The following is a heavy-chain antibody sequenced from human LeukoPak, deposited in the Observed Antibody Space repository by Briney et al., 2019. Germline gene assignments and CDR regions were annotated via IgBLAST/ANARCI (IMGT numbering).Heavy chain of an antibody. D-gene: IGHD2-2*01. Sequence: SETLSLTCAVYGGSFSGYYWSWIRQPPGKGLEWIGEINHSGSTNYNPSLKSRVTISVDTSKNQFSLKLSSVTAADTAVYYCARIGVPAAPTSLYYYYYYMDVWGKGTTVTISS. CDR3: ARIGVPAAPTSLYYYYYYMDV. V-gene: IGHV4-34*01. CDR1: GGSFSGYY. CDR2: INHSGST. J-gene: IGHJ6*03.